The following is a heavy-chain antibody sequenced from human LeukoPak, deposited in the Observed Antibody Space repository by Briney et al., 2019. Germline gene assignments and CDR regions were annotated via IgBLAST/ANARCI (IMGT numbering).Heavy chain of an antibody. CDR2: ISGYKGNT. D-gene: IGHD3-22*01. CDR1: GYTFTSYG. CDR3: ARGYYDSGGYYYYYYGMDV. J-gene: IGHJ6*02. V-gene: IGHV1-18*01. Sequence: ASVKVSFKASGYTFTSYGISWVRQAPGQGLEWMGWISGYKGNTNYAQKLQGRVTMTTDTSTSTAYMELRSLRSDDTAVYYCARGYYDSGGYYYYYYGMDVWGQGTTVTVSS.